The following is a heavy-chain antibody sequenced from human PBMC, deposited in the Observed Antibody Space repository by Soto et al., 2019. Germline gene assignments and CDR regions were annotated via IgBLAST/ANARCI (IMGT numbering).Heavy chain of an antibody. D-gene: IGHD2-2*01. Sequence: LRLSCAASGFSFSSHGMHWVRQAPGKGLEWVAVIWFDASNKYYADSVKGRFTISRDNSKNTLYLQMNSLRAEDTAVYYCARDRYCSSTSCYITLDVWGQGTTVTVSS. CDR2: IWFDASNK. V-gene: IGHV3-33*01. CDR3: ARDRYCSSTSCYITLDV. J-gene: IGHJ6*02. CDR1: GFSFSSHG.